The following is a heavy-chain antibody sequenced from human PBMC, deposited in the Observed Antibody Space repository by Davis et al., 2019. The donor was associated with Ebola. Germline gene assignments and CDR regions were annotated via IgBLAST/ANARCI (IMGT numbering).Heavy chain of an antibody. J-gene: IGHJ4*02. D-gene: IGHD5-18*01. CDR1: GYTFTSYG. CDR2: ISPYNGNT. V-gene: IGHV1-18*01. Sequence: ASVKVSCKASGYTFTSYGISWVRQAPGQGLEWMGWISPYNGNTNYAQKLQGRVTMTTDTSTSTAYMELRSLRSDDTAVYYCARSGRGYSYGRIDYWGQGTLVTVSS. CDR3: ARSGRGYSYGRIDY.